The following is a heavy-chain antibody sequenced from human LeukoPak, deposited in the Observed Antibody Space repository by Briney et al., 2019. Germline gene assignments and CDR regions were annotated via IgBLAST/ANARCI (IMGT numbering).Heavy chain of an antibody. CDR1: GGTFSSYS. V-gene: IGHV1-69*13. CDR2: IIPIFGTA. J-gene: IGHJ5*02. CDR3: ARGADMVRGVISWFDP. D-gene: IGHD3-10*01. Sequence: SVKVSCKASGGTFSSYSISWVRQAPGQGLEWMGGIIPIFGTANYAQKFQGRVTITADESTSTAYMELSSLRSEDTAVYYCARGADMVRGVISWFDPWGQGALVTVSS.